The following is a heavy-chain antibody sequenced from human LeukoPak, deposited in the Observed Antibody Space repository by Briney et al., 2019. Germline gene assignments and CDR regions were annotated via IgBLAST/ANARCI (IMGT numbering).Heavy chain of an antibody. V-gene: IGHV3-11*01. Sequence: PGGSLRLSCVASGFSFSDYYMNWFRQAPGKGLEWLSFISGSGHNMLYTDSVKGRFTVSRDNVKKTVFLQMNSLRADDTAVYYCARDLFSFYYDSSGYCDYWGQGTRVTVSS. CDR2: ISGSGHNM. J-gene: IGHJ4*02. CDR3: ARDLFSFYYDSSGYCDY. D-gene: IGHD3-22*01. CDR1: GFSFSDYY.